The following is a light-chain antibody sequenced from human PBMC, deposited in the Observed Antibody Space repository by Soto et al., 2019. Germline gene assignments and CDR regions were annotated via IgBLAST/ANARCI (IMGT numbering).Light chain of an antibody. V-gene: IGLV2-14*01. CDR2: DVS. CDR3: SSYTSSSTSYV. CDR1: SNDFGGYNY. Sequence: SVLTPPASGSGSPGQSITISCPGTSNDFGGYNYVSWYQQHPGKAPKLMIYDVSNRPSGVSNRFSGSKSGNTASLTISGLQAEDEADYYCSSYTSSSTSYVFGTGTKVTVL. J-gene: IGLJ1*01.